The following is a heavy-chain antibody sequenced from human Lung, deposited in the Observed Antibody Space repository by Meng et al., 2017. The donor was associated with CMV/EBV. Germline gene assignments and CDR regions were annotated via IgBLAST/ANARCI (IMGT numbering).Heavy chain of an antibody. CDR3: ARDGDYCNDGTCYFDY. D-gene: IGHD2/OR15-2a*01. CDR2: MSFDGGNI. CDR1: GFTFSRYA. J-gene: IGHJ4*02. Sequence: SCAASGFTFSRYAMHWVRQAQGKGLEWVALMSFDGGNIQYTDSLKGRFTISRDNSKNVLYLEMNSLRLEDTAVYYCARDGDYCNDGTCYFDYWGQGXLVTVSS. V-gene: IGHV3-30-3*01.